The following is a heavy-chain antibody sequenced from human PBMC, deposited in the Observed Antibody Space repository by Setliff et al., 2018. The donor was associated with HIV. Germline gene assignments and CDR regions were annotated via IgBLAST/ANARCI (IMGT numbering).Heavy chain of an antibody. D-gene: IGHD1-26*01. CDR1: GGSISSGIHY. J-gene: IGHJ4*02. CDR3: ARGSQWELLPYFDY. Sequence: LSLTCTVSGGSISSGIHYWNWIRQPAGKGLEWIGRIYSSGSTNYNPSLKSRVTISVDTSKNQFSLKLSSVTAADTAVFYCARGSQWELLPYFDYWGQGTLVTVSS. V-gene: IGHV4-61*02. CDR2: IYSSGST.